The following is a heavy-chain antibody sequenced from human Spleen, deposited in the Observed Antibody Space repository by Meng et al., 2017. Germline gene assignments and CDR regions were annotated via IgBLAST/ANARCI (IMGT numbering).Heavy chain of an antibody. J-gene: IGHJ4*02. D-gene: IGHD5-12*01. Sequence: GESLKISCTASGFTFGDYAMSWFRQAPGKGLEWVGFIRSKAYGGTTEYAASVKGRFTISRDDSKSIAYLQMNSLKTGDTAVYYCTRGVRGYDSGGASWGQGTLVTVSS. CDR2: IRSKAYGGTT. CDR1: GFTFGDYA. V-gene: IGHV3-49*03. CDR3: TRGVRGYDSGGAS.